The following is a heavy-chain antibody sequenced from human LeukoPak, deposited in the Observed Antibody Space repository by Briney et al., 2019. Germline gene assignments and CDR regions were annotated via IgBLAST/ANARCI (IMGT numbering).Heavy chain of an antibody. CDR2: ISYDGSNK. CDR3: ASSTAGIAARTDAFDI. Sequence: GRSLRLSCAASGFTFSSYAMHWVRQAPGKGLEWVAVISYDGSNKYYADSVKGRFTISRDNSKNTLYLQMNSLRAEDTAVYYCASSTAGIAARTDAFDIWGQGTMVTVSS. D-gene: IGHD6-6*01. CDR1: GFTFSSYA. J-gene: IGHJ3*02. V-gene: IGHV3-30-3*01.